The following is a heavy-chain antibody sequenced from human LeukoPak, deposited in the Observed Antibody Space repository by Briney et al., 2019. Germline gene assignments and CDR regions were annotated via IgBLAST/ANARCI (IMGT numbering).Heavy chain of an antibody. J-gene: IGHJ4*02. V-gene: IGHV3-30*02. D-gene: IGHD5-18*01. CDR2: IRYDGSNK. CDR3: AKAGVVVDTAMVPFDY. Sequence: GGSLRLSCAASGFTFSSYGMHWVRQAPGKGLEWVAFIRYDGSNKYYADSVKGRFTISRDNSKNTLYLQMNSLRAEDTAVYYCAKAGVVVDTAMVPFDYWGQGTLVTVSS. CDR1: GFTFSSYG.